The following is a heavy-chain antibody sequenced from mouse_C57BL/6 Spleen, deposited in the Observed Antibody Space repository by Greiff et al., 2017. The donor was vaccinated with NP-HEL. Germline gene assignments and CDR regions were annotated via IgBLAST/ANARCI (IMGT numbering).Heavy chain of an antibody. D-gene: IGHD2-3*01. CDR3: ATGYYRFAY. CDR1: GYTFTSYW. CDR2: IYPSDSET. Sequence: QVQLQQPGAELVRPGSSVKLSCKASGYTFTSYWMDWVKQRPGQGLEWIGNIYPSDSETHYNQKFKDKATLTVDKSSSTAYMQLSSLTSEDSAVYCCATGYYRFAYWGQGTLLTVSA. J-gene: IGHJ3*01. V-gene: IGHV1-61*01.